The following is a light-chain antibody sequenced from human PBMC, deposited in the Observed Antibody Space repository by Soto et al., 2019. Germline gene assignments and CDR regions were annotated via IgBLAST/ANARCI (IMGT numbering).Light chain of an antibody. J-gene: IGKJ4*01. CDR3: QQRSNWPLT. Sequence: EIVLTQSPATLSVSPGERATLSCRASQTVSSYLAWYQQKPGQAPRLLIYDASNRATGIPARFSGSGSGTEFTLTISSLEPEDFAVYYCQQRSNWPLTFGGGTKVDIK. CDR2: DAS. V-gene: IGKV3-11*01. CDR1: QTVSSY.